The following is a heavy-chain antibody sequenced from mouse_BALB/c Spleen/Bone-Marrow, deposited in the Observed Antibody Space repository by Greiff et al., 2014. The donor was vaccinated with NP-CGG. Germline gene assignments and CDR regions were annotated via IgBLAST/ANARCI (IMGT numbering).Heavy chain of an antibody. V-gene: IGHV1S81*02. CDR2: INPSNGVT. J-gene: IGHJ1*01. D-gene: IGHD1-2*01. Sequence: VQLQQSGAELVKPGASVKLSCKVSGYTFTNYYVYWVKQRPGQGLEWIGEINPSNGVTNFNEKFMIKATLTVDSSSSTAYMHLSSLTSEDSAVYYCTRSGFHGYGTYFDVWGAGTTVTVSS. CDR3: TRSGFHGYGTYFDV. CDR1: GYTFTNYY.